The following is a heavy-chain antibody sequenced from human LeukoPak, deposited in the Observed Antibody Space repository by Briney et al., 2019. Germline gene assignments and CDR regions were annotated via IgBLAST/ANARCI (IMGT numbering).Heavy chain of an antibody. Sequence: GGSLRLSCAPSGFTFSNFSMNWVRQAPGKGLEWVAFIRFDGSNKYYADSVKGRFTISRDNSKNALSLQMTSLRAEDSAVYYCARHNRYNWNAHFDCWGQGSLVTVSS. D-gene: IGHD1-1*01. CDR3: ARHNRYNWNAHFDC. V-gene: IGHV3-30*02. CDR1: GFTFSNFS. J-gene: IGHJ4*02. CDR2: IRFDGSNK.